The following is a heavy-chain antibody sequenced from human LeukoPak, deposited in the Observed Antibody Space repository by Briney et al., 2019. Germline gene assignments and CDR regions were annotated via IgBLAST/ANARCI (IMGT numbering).Heavy chain of an antibody. CDR1: GFTFSSYE. V-gene: IGHV3-48*03. CDR3: ARAIVGASGFDC. D-gene: IGHD1-26*01. CDR2: ISSSGTTM. J-gene: IGHJ4*02. Sequence: PGGSLRLSCAASGFTFSSYEMNWARQAPGKGLEWVSYISSSGTTMYYADSVKGRFTVSRDNAKNSLYLQMNSLRVDDTAVYYCARAIVGASGFDCWGQGALVTVSS.